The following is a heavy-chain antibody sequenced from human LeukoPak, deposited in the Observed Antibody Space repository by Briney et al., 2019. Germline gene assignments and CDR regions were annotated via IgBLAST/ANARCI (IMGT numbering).Heavy chain of an antibody. Sequence: GASVKVSCKASGGTFSSYAISWVRQAPGQGLEWMGGIIPIFGTANYAQKFQGRVTITTDESTGTAYMELSSLRSEDTAVYYCAREGGKRAFDYWGQGTLVTVSS. CDR2: IIPIFGTA. V-gene: IGHV1-69*05. J-gene: IGHJ4*02. D-gene: IGHD3-16*01. CDR1: GGTFSSYA. CDR3: AREGGKRAFDY.